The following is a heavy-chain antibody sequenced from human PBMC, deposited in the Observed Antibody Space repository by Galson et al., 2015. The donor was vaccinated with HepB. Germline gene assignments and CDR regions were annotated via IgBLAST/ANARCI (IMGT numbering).Heavy chain of an antibody. CDR3: ARAGPQEIVVGDAFDI. D-gene: IGHD3-22*01. CDR2: ISAYNGNT. J-gene: IGHJ3*02. Sequence: SVKVSCKASGYTFTSYGISWVRQAPGQGLEWMGWISAYNGNTNYAQKLQGRVTMTTDTSTSTAYMELRSLRSDDTAVYYCARAGPQEIVVGDAFDIWGQGTMVTVSS. CDR1: GYTFTSYG. V-gene: IGHV1-18*01.